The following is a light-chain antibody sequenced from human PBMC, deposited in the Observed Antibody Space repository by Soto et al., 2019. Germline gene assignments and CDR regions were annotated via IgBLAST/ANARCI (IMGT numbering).Light chain of an antibody. CDR1: SSDVGVYNY. CDR3: SSHTTYSTQV. J-gene: IGLJ1*01. V-gene: IGLV2-14*01. CDR2: DVN. Sequence: QSVLTQPASVSGSPGQSITISCTGTSSDVGVYNYVSWYQQRPGKVPKLMIYDVNNRPSGVSNRFSGSKSGNTASLTISGLQAEDEADYYCSSHTTYSTQVFGTGTKVTVL.